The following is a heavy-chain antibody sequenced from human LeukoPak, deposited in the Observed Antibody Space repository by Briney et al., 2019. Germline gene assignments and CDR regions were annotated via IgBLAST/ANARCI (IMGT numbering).Heavy chain of an antibody. CDR2: IYYSGST. CDR1: GGSISSYY. Sequence: SEAPSLTCIDSGGSISSYYWSWIRPPPRRGLGRIVYIYYSGSTNYNPSTKSRVTISVGTSKTQFSLMLSSVTAEDTAVYYWARGVSYYDSSGYYNEYFQHWGQGTLVTVSS. D-gene: IGHD3-22*01. V-gene: IGHV4-59*08. J-gene: IGHJ1*01. CDR3: ARGVSYYDSSGYYNEYFQH.